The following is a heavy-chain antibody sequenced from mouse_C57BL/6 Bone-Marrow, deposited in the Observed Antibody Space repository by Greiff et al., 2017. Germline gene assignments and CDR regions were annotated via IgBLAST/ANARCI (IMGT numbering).Heavy chain of an antibody. CDR1: GYTFTSYW. D-gene: IGHD1-1*01. J-gene: IGHJ1*03. Sequence: QVQLQQPGAELVMPGASVKLSCKASGYTFTSYWMHWVKQRPGQGLEWIGEIDPSDSYTNYNQKFKGKSTLTVDKSSSTAYMQLSSLTSEDSAVYYCARENYYGSSYDWYCDVWGTGTTVTVSS. CDR3: ARENYYGSSYDWYCDV. V-gene: IGHV1-69*01. CDR2: IDPSDSYT.